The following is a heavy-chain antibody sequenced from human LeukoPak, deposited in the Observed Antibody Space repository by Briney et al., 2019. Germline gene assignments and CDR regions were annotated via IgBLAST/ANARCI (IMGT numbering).Heavy chain of an antibody. J-gene: IGHJ4*02. CDR1: GFTFDDYS. D-gene: IGHD4-17*01. Sequence: GGSLRLSCAASGFTFDDYSMHWVRQVPGKGLEWVSLISGDGGNTYYADSVKDRFSISRDNSKTTVSLQMNSLRAEDTAVYYCAKGRGTAVTSAANYWGQGNPGHRLL. CDR3: AKGRGTAVTSAANY. V-gene: IGHV3-43*01. CDR2: ISGDGGNT.